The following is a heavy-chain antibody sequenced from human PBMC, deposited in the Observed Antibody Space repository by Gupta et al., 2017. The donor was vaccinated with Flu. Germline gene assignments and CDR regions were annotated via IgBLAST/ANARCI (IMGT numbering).Heavy chain of an antibody. V-gene: IGHV3-30-3*01. J-gene: IGHJ4*02. CDR2: ISYDGSNK. CDR3: ATFGVVKKAFDY. Sequence: VRQAPGKGLEWVAVISYDGSNKYYADSVKGRFTISRDNSKNTLYLQMNSLRAEDTAVYYCATFGVVKKAFDYWGQGTLVTVSS. D-gene: IGHD3-3*01.